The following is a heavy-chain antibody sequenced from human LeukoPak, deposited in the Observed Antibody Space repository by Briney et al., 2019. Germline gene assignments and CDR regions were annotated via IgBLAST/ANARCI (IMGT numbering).Heavy chain of an antibody. V-gene: IGHV1-46*01. CDR1: GYSFTGYY. CDR2: IDPSSSST. D-gene: IGHD5-12*01. J-gene: IGHJ5*02. Sequence: VASVKVSCKASGYSFTGYYMHWVRHAPGQGLEWMGTIDPSSSSTSFARNFQGRVTMTRDTSTTTVYMELSSLRSEDTAVYFCARDRIVANRGSTPGCLDPWGQGTLVTVSS. CDR3: ARDRIVANRGSTPGCLDP.